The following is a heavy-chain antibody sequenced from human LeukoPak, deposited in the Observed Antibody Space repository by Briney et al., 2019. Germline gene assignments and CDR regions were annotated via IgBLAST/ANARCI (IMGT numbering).Heavy chain of an antibody. CDR2: INPSGGST. V-gene: IGHV1-46*01. CDR3: ARDDLSSGVDY. D-gene: IGHD3-10*01. Sequence: ASVKVSCKASGYTFTSYYMHWVRQAPGQGLEWMGIINPSGGSTSYAQKFQGRVTMNRDTSTSTVYMEPSSLRSEDTAVYYCARDDLSSGVDYWGQGTLVTVSS. CDR1: GYTFTSYY. J-gene: IGHJ4*02.